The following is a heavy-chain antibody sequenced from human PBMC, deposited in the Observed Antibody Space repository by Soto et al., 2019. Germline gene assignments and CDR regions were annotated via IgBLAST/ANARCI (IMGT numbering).Heavy chain of an antibody. D-gene: IGHD1-1*01. CDR2: ITHNGAVT. V-gene: IGHV3-23*01. CDR1: GFTFSDYA. CDR3: AKDWPGTRTPGPDW. Sequence: EVQILESGGHLVQPGGSLRLSCAPSGFTFSDYAMSWVRQAPGKGLEWVSSITHNGAVTNYADSVKGRFTVSRDNSRNTFYLQMNSLRAQDTALYYCAKDWPGTRTPGPDWWGQGTLVTVSS. J-gene: IGHJ4*02.